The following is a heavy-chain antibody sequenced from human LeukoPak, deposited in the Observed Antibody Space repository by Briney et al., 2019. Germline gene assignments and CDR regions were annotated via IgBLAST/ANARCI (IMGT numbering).Heavy chain of an antibody. D-gene: IGHD2/OR15-2a*01. V-gene: IGHV3-21*01. CDR3: GRDEFEIAPHPGRPYYYNGMDV. J-gene: IGHJ6*02. CDR2: ISSSSSYI. Sequence: GGSLRLSCAASGFTFSSYSMNWVRQAPGKGLEWVSSISSSSSYIYYADSVKGRFTISRDNAKNSLYLQMNSLRAEDTAVYYCGRDEFEIAPHPGRPYYYNGMDVWGQGPTVTV. CDR1: GFTFSSYS.